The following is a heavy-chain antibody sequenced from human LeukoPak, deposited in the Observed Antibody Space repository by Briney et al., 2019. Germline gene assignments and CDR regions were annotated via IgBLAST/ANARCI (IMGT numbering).Heavy chain of an antibody. Sequence: ETLSLTCTVSGGSISSYYWSWIRQPPGKGLEWVSSISSSSSYIYYAGSVKGRFTISRDNAKNSLYLQMNSLRAEDTAVYYCAREGAEGGFDYWGQGTLVTVSS. CDR3: AREGAEGGFDY. J-gene: IGHJ4*02. V-gene: IGHV3-21*01. CDR1: GGSISSYY. CDR2: ISSSSSYI. D-gene: IGHD1-26*01.